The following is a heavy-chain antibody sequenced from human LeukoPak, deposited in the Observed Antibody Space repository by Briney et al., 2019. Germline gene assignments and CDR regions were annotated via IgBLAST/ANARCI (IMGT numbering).Heavy chain of an antibody. CDR3: AKWGDFDILTGYYVSDF. CDR1: GFTLSNYA. CDR2: VTGSGGST. J-gene: IGHJ4*02. Sequence: GASLRLSCVASGFTLSNYAMSWVRQAPGKRLEWVSAVTGSGGSTYYADSVKGRFTISRDNSRNTLFLQMSSLRAEDTAIYYCAKWGDFDILTGYYVSDFWGQGTLVTVSS. D-gene: IGHD3-9*01. V-gene: IGHV3-23*01.